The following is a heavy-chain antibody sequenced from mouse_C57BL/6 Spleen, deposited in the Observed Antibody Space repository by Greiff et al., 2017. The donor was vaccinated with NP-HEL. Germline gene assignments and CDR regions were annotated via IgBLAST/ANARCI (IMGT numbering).Heavy chain of an antibody. J-gene: IGHJ2*01. CDR3: TTGLRRDFDY. D-gene: IGHD2-4*01. V-gene: IGHV14-1*01. Sequence: VHVKQSGAELVRPGASVKLSCTASGFNIKDYYMHWVKQRPEQGLEWIGRIDPEDGDTEYAPKFQGKATMTADTSSNTAYLQLSSLTSEDTAVYYCTTGLRRDFDYWGQGTTLTVSS. CDR1: GFNIKDYY. CDR2: IDPEDGDT.